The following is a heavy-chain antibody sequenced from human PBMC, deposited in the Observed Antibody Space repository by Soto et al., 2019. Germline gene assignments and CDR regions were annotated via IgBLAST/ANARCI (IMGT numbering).Heavy chain of an antibody. CDR2: INPNGDTT. J-gene: IGHJ4*02. CDR3: ARDVGGYTIGWLADFGGCDY. CDR1: GYSFISYY. D-gene: IGHD3-16*01. V-gene: IGHV1-46*01. Sequence: QVQLVQSGAEVKKPGASVKVSCKASGYSFISYYIHWVRQAPGQGLEWMGLINPNGDTTTYAQKFVGRLSVTRDTSTTTVHMELSGLTSEDTAIYDGARDVGGYTIGWLADFGGCDYWGRGALVTVSS.